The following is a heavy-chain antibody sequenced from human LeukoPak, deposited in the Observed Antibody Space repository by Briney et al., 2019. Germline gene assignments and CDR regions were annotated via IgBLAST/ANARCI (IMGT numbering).Heavy chain of an antibody. D-gene: IGHD3-3*01. CDR1: GFTFDDCG. V-gene: IGHV3-20*04. CDR3: ARVDDISIFGVVIG. CDR2: INWNGGST. J-gene: IGHJ4*02. Sequence: PGGSLRLSCAASGFTFDDCGMSWVRQAPGRGLEWVSGINWNGGSTGYADSVKGRVTISRDNAKNSLYLQMNSLRAEDTALYYCARVDDISIFGVVIGWGQGALVTVSS.